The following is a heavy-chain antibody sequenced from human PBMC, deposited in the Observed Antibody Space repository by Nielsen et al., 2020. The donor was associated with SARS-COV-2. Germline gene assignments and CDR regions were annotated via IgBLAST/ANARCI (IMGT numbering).Heavy chain of an antibody. CDR3: ARGVVVVPAATYYYYYYMDV. CDR2: IYYSGST. V-gene: IGHV4-59*12. D-gene: IGHD2-2*01. Sequence: RQAPGKGLEWIGYIYYSGSTNYNPSLKSRVTISVDTSKNQFSLKLSSVTAADTAVYYCARGVVVVPAATYYYYYYMDVWGKGTTVTVS. J-gene: IGHJ6*03.